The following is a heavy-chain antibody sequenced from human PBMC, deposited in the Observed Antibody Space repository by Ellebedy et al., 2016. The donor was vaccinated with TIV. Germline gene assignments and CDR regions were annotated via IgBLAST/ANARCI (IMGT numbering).Heavy chain of an antibody. D-gene: IGHD3-22*01. Sequence: ASVKVSCKASGGTFSSYAISWVRQAPGQGLEWMGGIIPIFGTANYAQKFQGRVTITADESTSTAYMELSSLRSEDTAVYYCAAGPSTYYYDSSEINWGQGTLVTVSS. V-gene: IGHV1-69*13. J-gene: IGHJ4*02. CDR2: IIPIFGTA. CDR1: GGTFSSYA. CDR3: AAGPSTYYYDSSEIN.